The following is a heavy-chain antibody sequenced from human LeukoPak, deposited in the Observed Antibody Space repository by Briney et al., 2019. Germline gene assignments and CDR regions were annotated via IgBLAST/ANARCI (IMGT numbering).Heavy chain of an antibody. CDR3: ARDSSGWYQNWFDP. Sequence: SVKVSCKASGGTFTSYAISWVRQAPGQGLEWMGGIIPIFGTANYAQKFQGRVTITADESTSTAYMELSSLRSEDTAVYYCARDSSGWYQNWFDPWGQGTLVTVSS. D-gene: IGHD6-19*01. CDR1: GGTFTSYA. V-gene: IGHV1-69*13. J-gene: IGHJ5*02. CDR2: IIPIFGTA.